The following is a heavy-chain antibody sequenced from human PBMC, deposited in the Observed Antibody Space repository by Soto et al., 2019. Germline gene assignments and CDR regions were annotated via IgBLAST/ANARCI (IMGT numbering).Heavy chain of an antibody. J-gene: IGHJ3*02. V-gene: IGHV3-48*03. Sequence: PGGSLRLSCAASGFTFSSFEMNWVRQAPGKGLECVSYISSSGSTKYYADSVKGRFTISRDNAKNSLFLQMNGLRAEDTAVYYCAREGPADGLDIWGQGTMVTVSS. CDR1: GFTFSSFE. CDR2: ISSSGSTK. CDR3: AREGPADGLDI.